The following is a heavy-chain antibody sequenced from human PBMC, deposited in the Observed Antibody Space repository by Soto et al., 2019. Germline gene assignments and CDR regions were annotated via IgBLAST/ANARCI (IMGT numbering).Heavy chain of an antibody. J-gene: IGHJ6*01. V-gene: IGHV3-23*01. D-gene: IGHD6-19*01. CDR2: IRGDGDTT. CDR1: GFTFTNYA. Sequence: GGSLRLSCAASGFTFTNYAMSWVRQAPVEGLEWVSTIRGDGDTTDYADSVRGRFTISRDNSKNTLYLQMNSLRAEDTAVYYCARVRQWLVVYYYYYGMDVWGQGPTVTVSS. CDR3: ARVRQWLVVYYYYYGMDV.